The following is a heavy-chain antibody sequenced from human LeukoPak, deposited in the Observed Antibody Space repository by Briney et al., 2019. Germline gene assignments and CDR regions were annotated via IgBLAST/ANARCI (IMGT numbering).Heavy chain of an antibody. Sequence: ASVKVSCKSSGYTFTGYYMHWVRQAPGQGLEWMGWINPNSGGTNYAQKFQGRVTMTRDTSISTAYMELSRLRSDDTAVYYCARENRIAAAGNIDYWGQGTLVTVSS. J-gene: IGHJ4*02. CDR1: GYTFTGYY. V-gene: IGHV1-2*02. CDR3: ARENRIAAAGNIDY. CDR2: INPNSGGT. D-gene: IGHD6-13*01.